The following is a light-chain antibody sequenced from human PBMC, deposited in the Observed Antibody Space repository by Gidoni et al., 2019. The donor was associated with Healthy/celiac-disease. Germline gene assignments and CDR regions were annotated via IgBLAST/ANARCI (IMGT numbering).Light chain of an antibody. CDR2: AAS. CDR3: QQSNSTPWT. V-gene: IGKV1-39*01. Sequence: DIQLTQSPSFLSASVGARVTITCRASQSISIYLNWYQQKPGKAPKLLIYAASSLQSGVPSRFSGSGSGTDFTLTISRLQPEDFATYYCQQSNSTPWTFGEXTKVEIK. J-gene: IGKJ1*01. CDR1: QSISIY.